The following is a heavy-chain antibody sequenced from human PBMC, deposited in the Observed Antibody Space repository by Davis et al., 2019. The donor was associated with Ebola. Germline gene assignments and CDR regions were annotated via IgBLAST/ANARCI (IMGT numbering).Heavy chain of an antibody. CDR2: ISGSGGST. D-gene: IGHD6-19*01. CDR3: ARDRGQWLVEGAFDI. Sequence: PGGSLRLSCAASGFTFSSYAMSWVRQAPGKGLEWVSAISGSGGSTYYADSVKGRFTISRDNSKNTLYLQMNSLRAEDTAVYYCARDRGQWLVEGAFDIWGQGTMVTVSS. V-gene: IGHV3-23*01. CDR1: GFTFSSYA. J-gene: IGHJ3*02.